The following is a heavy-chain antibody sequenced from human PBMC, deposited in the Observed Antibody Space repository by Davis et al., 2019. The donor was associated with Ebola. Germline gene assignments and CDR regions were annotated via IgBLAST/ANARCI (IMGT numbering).Heavy chain of an antibody. V-gene: IGHV4-39*01. CDR2: IYYSGST. CDR3: ARHKSPDYGDYVDY. CDR1: GGSISSSSYY. J-gene: IGHJ4*02. D-gene: IGHD4-17*01. Sequence: PSETLSLTCTVSGGSISSSSYYWGWIRQPPGKGLEWIGSIYYSGSTYYNPSLKSRVTISVDTSKNQFSLKLSSVTAADTAVYYCARHKSPDYGDYVDYWGQGTLVTVSS.